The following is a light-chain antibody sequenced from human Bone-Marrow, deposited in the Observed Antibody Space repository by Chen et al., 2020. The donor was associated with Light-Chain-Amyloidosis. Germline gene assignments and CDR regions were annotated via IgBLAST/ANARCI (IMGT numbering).Light chain of an antibody. J-gene: IGKJ1*01. V-gene: IGKV1-27*01. CDR3: QEYDTAPWT. Sequence: DIQMTQSPSAHFASVGDRVTIPCRASQGIRDKLAWYQQKPGKVPKLRIFDTSFLDSGVPSRFSGIGSGTDFTRTISSLQPEDVATYYCQEYDTAPWTFGQGTKLEI. CDR1: QGIRDK. CDR2: DTS.